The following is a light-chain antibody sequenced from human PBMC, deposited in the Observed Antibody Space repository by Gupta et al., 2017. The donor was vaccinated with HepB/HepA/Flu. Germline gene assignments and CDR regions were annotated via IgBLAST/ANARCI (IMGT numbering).Light chain of an antibody. V-gene: IGKV1-5*03. CDR3: QQDNSYLWT. CDR2: KAS. CDR1: QSISW. Sequence: DIQMTQSPSTLSASVGDRVTITCRASQSISWLAWYQQKPGKAPKLLIYKASTLESGVSSRFSGSGSGTEFTLTISGLQPDDFATYYCQQDNSYLWTFGHGTKVEIK. J-gene: IGKJ1*01.